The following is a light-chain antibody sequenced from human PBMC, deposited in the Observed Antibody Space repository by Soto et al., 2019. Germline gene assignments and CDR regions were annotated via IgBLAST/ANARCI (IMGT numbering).Light chain of an antibody. CDR2: YTS. J-gene: IGKJ3*01. CDR1: RTVSTN. Sequence: DIVMTQSPATLSVSPGERVTLSCRASRTVSTNLAWYQQKPGKAPRLLIYYTSTRATGIPARFSGSGSDKEFTLTISSLQSEDSAVYYCQQYNNWPPGATFGRGTKVEIK. V-gene: IGKV3-15*01. CDR3: QQYNNWPPGAT.